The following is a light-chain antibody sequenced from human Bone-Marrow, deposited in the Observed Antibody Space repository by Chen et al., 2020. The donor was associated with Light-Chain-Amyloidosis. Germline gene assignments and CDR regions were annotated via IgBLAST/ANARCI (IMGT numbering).Light chain of an antibody. CDR2: GAF. CDR3: QQYNDWPRT. CDR1: HSVSSN. V-gene: IGKV3-15*01. Sequence: EIVMTQSPATLSLSPGERATLSCRASHSVSSNLAWYQQKPDQAPRLLIYGAFTRATGIPARFSGGGSGTEFTLTISSLQSEDFAVYYCQQYNDWPRTFGQGIRVEIK. J-gene: IGKJ1*01.